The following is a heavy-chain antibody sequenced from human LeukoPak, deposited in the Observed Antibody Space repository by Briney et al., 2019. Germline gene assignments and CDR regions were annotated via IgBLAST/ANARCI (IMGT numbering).Heavy chain of an antibody. CDR2: IYYSGST. V-gene: IGHV4-59*01. J-gene: IGHJ4*02. Sequence: PSETLSLTCTVSGGSISSYYWSWIRQPPGKGLEWIGYIYYSGSTNYNPSLKSRVTISVDTSKNQFSLKLSSVTAADTAVYYCARGGQGELPPLDFDYWGQGTLVTVSS. D-gene: IGHD1-26*01. CDR1: GGSISSYY. CDR3: ARGGQGELPPLDFDY.